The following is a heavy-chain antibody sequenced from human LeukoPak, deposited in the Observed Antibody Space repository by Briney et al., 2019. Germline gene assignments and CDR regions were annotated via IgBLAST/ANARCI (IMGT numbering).Heavy chain of an antibody. CDR2: IVVGSGNT. CDR3: AAFGSSGWWAFNYFDY. J-gene: IGHJ4*02. CDR1: GFTFTSSA. D-gene: IGHD6-19*01. Sequence: ASVKVSCRASGFTFTSSAVQWVRQARGQRLEWIGWIVVGSGNTNYAQKFQERDTITRDMSTSTAYMELSSLRSEDTAVYYCAAFGSSGWWAFNYFDYWGQGTLVTVSS. V-gene: IGHV1-58*01.